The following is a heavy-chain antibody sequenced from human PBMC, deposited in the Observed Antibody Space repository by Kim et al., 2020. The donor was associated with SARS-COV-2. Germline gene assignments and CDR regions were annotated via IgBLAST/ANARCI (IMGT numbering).Heavy chain of an antibody. V-gene: IGHV3-23*01. D-gene: IGHD3-22*01. J-gene: IGHJ5*02. Sequence: VKGRFTSSRDNSKDTLYLQMNSLRAEDTAVYYCAKAGRITMIVVVNWFDPWGQGTLVTVSS. CDR3: AKAGRITMIVVVNWFDP.